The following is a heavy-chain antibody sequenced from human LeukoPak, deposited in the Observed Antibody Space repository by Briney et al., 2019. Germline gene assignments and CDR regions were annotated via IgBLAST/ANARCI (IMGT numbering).Heavy chain of an antibody. Sequence: GGSLRLSCAASGFTFSSYAMHWVRHAPGKGLEWVAVISYDGSNKYYADSVKGRFTISRDNSKNTLYLQMNSLRAEDTAVYYCARDRLTPRPWGQGTLVTVSS. CDR3: ARDRLTPRP. J-gene: IGHJ5*02. CDR1: GFTFSSYA. V-gene: IGHV3-30*04. CDR2: ISYDGSNK.